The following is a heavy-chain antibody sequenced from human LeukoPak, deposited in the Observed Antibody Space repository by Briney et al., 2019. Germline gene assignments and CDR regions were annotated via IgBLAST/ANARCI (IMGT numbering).Heavy chain of an antibody. D-gene: IGHD3-16*02. J-gene: IGHJ4*02. CDR3: ARSPANYDYVWGSYRRPYYFDY. V-gene: IGHV4-59*01. CDR1: GGSISSYY. CDR2: IYYSGST. Sequence: SETLSLTCTVSGGSISSYYWSWIRQPPGKGLEWIGYIYYSGSTNYNPSLKSRVTISVDTSKNQFSLKLSSVTAADTAMYYCARSPANYDYVWGSYRRPYYFDYWGQGTLVTVSS.